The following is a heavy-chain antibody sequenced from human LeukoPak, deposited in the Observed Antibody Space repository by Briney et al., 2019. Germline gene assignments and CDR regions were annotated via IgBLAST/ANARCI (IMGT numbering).Heavy chain of an antibody. J-gene: IGHJ4*02. CDR2: ISGSGGST. Sequence: SGGSLRLSCAASGFAFSSYAMSWVRQAPGKGLEWVSAISGSGGSTYYADSVKGRFTISRDNSKNTLYLQMNSLRAEDTAVYYCAKFLPTHIVVANYYFDYWGQGTLVTDSS. D-gene: IGHD2-21*01. CDR1: GFAFSSYA. V-gene: IGHV3-23*01. CDR3: AKFLPTHIVVANYYFDY.